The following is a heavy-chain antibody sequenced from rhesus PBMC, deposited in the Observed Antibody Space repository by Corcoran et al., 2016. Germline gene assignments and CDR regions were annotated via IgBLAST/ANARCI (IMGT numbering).Heavy chain of an antibody. CDR2: IGG. CDR1: GDSIISGYA. V-gene: IGHV4-127*01. CDR3: ASGLNYGAPNFGLDS. D-gene: IGHD1-26*01. J-gene: IGHJ6*01. Sequence: QVQLKESGPGLGKPSETLSLTCTVSGDSIISGYAWSWFGQAPGKGLEWIGYIGGYSYPSLKSRVTISKDTSKNQFSLTLTSVTAADPAVYYCASGLNYGAPNFGLDSWGHGVVVTVSS.